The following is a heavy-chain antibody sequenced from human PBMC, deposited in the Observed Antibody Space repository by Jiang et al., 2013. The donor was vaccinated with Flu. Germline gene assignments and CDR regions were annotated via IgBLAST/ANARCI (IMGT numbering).Heavy chain of an antibody. V-gene: IGHV6-1*01. Sequence: AISGDSVSSNSAAWNWIRQSPSRGLEWLGRTYYRSKWYNHYAVSLKSRITINPDTSNNHFSLHLNSVTPEDTAVYYCARSNGWLDYWGQGILVTVSS. CDR3: ARSNGWLDY. J-gene: IGHJ4*02. CDR1: GDSVSSNSAA. D-gene: IGHD6-19*01. CDR2: TYYRSKWYN.